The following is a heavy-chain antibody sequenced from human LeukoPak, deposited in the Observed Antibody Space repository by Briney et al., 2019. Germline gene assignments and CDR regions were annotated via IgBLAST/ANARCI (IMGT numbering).Heavy chain of an antibody. D-gene: IGHD6-13*01. Sequence: SEALSLTCTVSGGSISSYYWSWMRQPPGRGLEWIGYIYYSGTTNYTPSLKSRVTISVDTSKNPFSLKLSSVTAADTAVYYCARGVYIAAAQYGYWGQGTLVTVSS. CDR2: IYYSGTT. V-gene: IGHV4-59*01. CDR1: GGSISSYY. CDR3: ARGVYIAAAQYGY. J-gene: IGHJ4*02.